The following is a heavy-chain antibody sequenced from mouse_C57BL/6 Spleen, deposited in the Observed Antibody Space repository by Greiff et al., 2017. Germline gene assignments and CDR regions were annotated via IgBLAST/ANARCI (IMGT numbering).Heavy chain of an antibody. V-gene: IGHV1-15*01. Sequence: VQRVESGAELVRPGASVTLSCKASGYTFTDYEMHWVKQTPVHGLEWIGAIDPETGGTAYNQKFKGKAILTADKSSSTAYMELRSLTSEDSAVYYCTRITTVVRFYYWGQGTTLTVSS. J-gene: IGHJ2*01. CDR2: IDPETGGT. D-gene: IGHD1-1*01. CDR3: TRITTVVRFYY. CDR1: GYTFTDYE.